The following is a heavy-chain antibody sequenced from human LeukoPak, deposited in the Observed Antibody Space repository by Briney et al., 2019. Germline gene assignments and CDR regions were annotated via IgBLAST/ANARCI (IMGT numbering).Heavy chain of an antibody. V-gene: IGHV3-30-3*01. CDR2: ISYDGSNT. CDR1: GFTFSSYT. CDR3: ARAVLFTYYGSGSYPNGPGSYFDY. D-gene: IGHD3-10*01. J-gene: IGHJ4*02. Sequence: QPGRSLRLSCAASGFTFSSYTMHWVRQAPGKGLEWVAVISYDGSNTYYGDCVKGRFTISRDNSKNTLYVQMNSLRAEDTAVYYCARAVLFTYYGSGSYPNGPGSYFDYWGQGTLVTVSS.